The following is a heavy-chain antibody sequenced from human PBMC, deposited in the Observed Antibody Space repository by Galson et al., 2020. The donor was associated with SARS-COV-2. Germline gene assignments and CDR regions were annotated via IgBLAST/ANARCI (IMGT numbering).Heavy chain of an antibody. J-gene: IGHJ5*02. V-gene: IGHV1-69*10. CDR3: ARESLITFGRVIARGLSNWFDP. CDR2: IIPILGIA. D-gene: IGHD3-16*02. CDR1: GGTFSSYA. Sequence: SVKVSCKAPGGTFSSYAISCVRQAPGQGLEWMGGIIPILGIANYAQKFQGRVTITADKSTSTAYMELSSLRSEDTAVYYCARESLITFGRVIARGLSNWFDPWGQGTLVTVSS.